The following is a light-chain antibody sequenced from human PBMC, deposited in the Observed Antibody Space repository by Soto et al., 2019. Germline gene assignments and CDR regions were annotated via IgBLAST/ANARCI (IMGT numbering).Light chain of an antibody. CDR1: SGDVGAYNY. CDR3: SSFTNTYSYV. V-gene: IGLV2-14*01. Sequence: QSVLTQPASVSGSPGQSITISCTGTSGDVGAYNYVSWYQQHPGKAPILMIYDVSNRPSGASNRFSGSKSGNTASLTISGLQAEYEADYYCSSFTNTYSYVFGTGTKLTVL. J-gene: IGLJ1*01. CDR2: DVS.